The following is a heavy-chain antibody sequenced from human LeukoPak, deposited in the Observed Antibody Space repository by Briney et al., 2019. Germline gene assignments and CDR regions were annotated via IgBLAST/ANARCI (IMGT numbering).Heavy chain of an antibody. Sequence: ASVKVSCKASGYTFTSYGISWVRQAPGQGLEWMGWISAYNGNTNYAQKLQGRVTMTRDTSTSTVYMELSSLRSEDTAVYYCARANHIAAAGTYEPYYFDYWGQGTLVTVSS. CDR3: ARANHIAAAGTYEPYYFDY. CDR2: ISAYNGNT. V-gene: IGHV1-18*01. J-gene: IGHJ4*02. CDR1: GYTFTSYG. D-gene: IGHD6-13*01.